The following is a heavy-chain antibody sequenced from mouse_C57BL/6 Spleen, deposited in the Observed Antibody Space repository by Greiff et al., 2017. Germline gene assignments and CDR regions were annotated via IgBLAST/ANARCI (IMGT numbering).Heavy chain of an antibody. Sequence: QVQLQQPGAELVKPGASVKLSCKASGYTFTSYWMQWVKQRPGQGLEWIGEIDPSDSYTNYNQKFKGKATLTVDTSSSTAYLQLSSLTSEDSAVYYCAILLIYTPPDYWGQGTTLTVSS. D-gene: IGHD2-12*01. CDR2: IDPSDSYT. CDR1: GYTFTSYW. CDR3: AILLIYTPPDY. J-gene: IGHJ2*01. V-gene: IGHV1-50*01.